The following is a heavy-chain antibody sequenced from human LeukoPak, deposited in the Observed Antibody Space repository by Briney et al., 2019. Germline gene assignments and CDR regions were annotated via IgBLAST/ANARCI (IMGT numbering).Heavy chain of an antibody. CDR1: GGTFSSYA. V-gene: IGHV1-2*06. CDR3: ARVRFWSGDPFEI. Sequence: ASVKVSCKASGGTFSSYAISWVRQAPGQGLEWMGRINPNNGDTNYTQKFQGRVTMTRDTSISTIYMELSRLRSDDTAVYYCARVRFWSGDPFEIWGQGTMVTVSS. CDR2: INPNNGDT. D-gene: IGHD3-3*01. J-gene: IGHJ3*02.